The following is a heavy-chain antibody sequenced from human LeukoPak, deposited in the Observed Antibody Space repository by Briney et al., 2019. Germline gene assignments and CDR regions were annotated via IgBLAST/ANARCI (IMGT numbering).Heavy chain of an antibody. CDR2: IYYSGST. D-gene: IGHD5-24*01. CDR3: ASPGPGNGYSFAFDI. CDR1: DGSISSYY. J-gene: IGHJ3*02. Sequence: KPSETLSLTCTVSDGSISSYYWSWIRQPPGKGLEWIGYIYYSGSTNYNPSLKSRVTISVDTSKNQFSLKLSSVTAADTAVYYCASPGPGNGYSFAFDIWGQGTMVTVSS. V-gene: IGHV4-59*01.